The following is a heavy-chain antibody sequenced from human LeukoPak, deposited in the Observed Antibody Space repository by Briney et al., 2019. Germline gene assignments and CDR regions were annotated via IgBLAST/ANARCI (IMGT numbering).Heavy chain of an antibody. CDR3: AREMHDSSGYRTLNNWFDP. CDR2: ISAYNGNT. J-gene: IGHJ5*02. D-gene: IGHD3-22*01. V-gene: IGHV1-18*01. Sequence: ASVKVSCKASGYTFTSYGISWVRQAPGQGLEWMGWISAYNGNTNYAQKLQGRVTMTTDTSTSTAYMELRSLRSDDTAVYYCAREMHDSSGYRTLNNWFDPWGQGTLVTVSS. CDR1: GYTFTSYG.